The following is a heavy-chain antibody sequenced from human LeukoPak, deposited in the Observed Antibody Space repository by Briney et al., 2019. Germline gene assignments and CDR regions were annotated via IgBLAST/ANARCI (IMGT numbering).Heavy chain of an antibody. V-gene: IGHV3-48*03. CDR1: GFTFSKYE. Sequence: GGSLRLSCAATGFTFSKYEMHWVRQAPGKGLEWVAYFSRDGSDVYYADSARGRFTISSDNAENSVGLQMNSLRDEDTAVYFCARGRLIGLESFFDLWGQGTPVTVSS. CDR2: FSRDGSDV. J-gene: IGHJ4*02. CDR3: ARGRLIGLESFFDL. D-gene: IGHD3-22*01.